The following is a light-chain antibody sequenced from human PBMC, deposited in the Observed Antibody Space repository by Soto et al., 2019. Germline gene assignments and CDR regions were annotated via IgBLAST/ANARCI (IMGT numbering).Light chain of an antibody. Sequence: EIVMTQSPATLSLSPGERATLSCRASQSVSNNYLAWYQQKPGQAPRLVIYGASSRGTGIPDRSSASGSGTDFTLTISSLEPEDFAVYYCQQRSNWPTFGQGTRLEIK. CDR3: QQRSNWPT. V-gene: IGKV3D-20*02. J-gene: IGKJ5*01. CDR2: GAS. CDR1: QSVSNNY.